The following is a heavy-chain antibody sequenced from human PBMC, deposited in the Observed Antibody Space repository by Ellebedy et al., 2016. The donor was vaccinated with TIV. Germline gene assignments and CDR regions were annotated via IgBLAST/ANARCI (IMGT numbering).Heavy chain of an antibody. J-gene: IGHJ4*02. V-gene: IGHV3-33*06. Sequence: PGGSLRLSCAASGFTFSSYGMHWVRQAPGKGLEWVAAIWFDGSNKYHADSVKGRFTISRDNSNNTLYLQMNSLRAEDTAIYYCAKDGGELDVVVVGATPTGTADFDYWGQGTLVTVSS. D-gene: IGHD2-15*01. CDR3: AKDGGELDVVVVGATPTGTADFDY. CDR2: IWFDGSNK. CDR1: GFTFSSYG.